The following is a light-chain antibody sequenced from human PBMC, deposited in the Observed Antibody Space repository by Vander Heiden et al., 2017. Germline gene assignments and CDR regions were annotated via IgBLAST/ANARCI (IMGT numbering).Light chain of an antibody. CDR2: RDN. V-gene: IGLV1-47*01. CDR1: SPNIGSNY. CDR3: AAWDDSLRGPL. J-gene: IGLJ3*02. Sequence: QSVLTQPPSASATPGQGVTISCSGSSPNIGSNYVHWYQQFPGTAPKLLMYRDNQRPSGVPDRFSGSRSGTSASLAISGLRSEDEADYFCAAWDDSLRGPLFGGGTKLTVL.